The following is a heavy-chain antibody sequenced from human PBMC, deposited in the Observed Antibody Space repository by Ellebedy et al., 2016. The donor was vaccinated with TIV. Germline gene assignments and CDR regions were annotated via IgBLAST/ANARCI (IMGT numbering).Heavy chain of an antibody. CDR1: GYTITELS. V-gene: IGHV1-24*01. Sequence: ASVKVSCXVSGYTITELSMHWVRQAPGKGLEWMGGFDPEDGETIYAQKFQGRVTMTEDTSTDTAYMELSSLRSEDTAVYYCATNRVWFVELLPPDYWGQGTLVTVSS. D-gene: IGHD3-10*01. CDR2: FDPEDGET. J-gene: IGHJ4*02. CDR3: ATNRVWFVELLPPDY.